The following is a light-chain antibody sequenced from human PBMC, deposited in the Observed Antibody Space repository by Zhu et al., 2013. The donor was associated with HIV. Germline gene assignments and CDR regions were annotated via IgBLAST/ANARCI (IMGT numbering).Light chain of an antibody. CDR3: CSYTQSIYV. CDR2: DVS. Sequence: QSALAQPASVSGSPGQSITISCTGTSGDIGSYNYVSWYQQRPGKAPKLIISDVSNRPSGVSSRFSGSKSGNTASLTISGLQAEDEADYYCCSYTQSIYVFGTGTKVTVL. CDR1: SGDIGSYNY. V-gene: IGLV2-14*03. J-gene: IGLJ1*01.